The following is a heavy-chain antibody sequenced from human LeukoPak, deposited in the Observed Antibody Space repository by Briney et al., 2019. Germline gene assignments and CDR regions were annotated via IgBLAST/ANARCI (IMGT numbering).Heavy chain of an antibody. D-gene: IGHD6-13*01. CDR1: GFTFSIYA. J-gene: IGHJ6*02. V-gene: IGHV3-23*01. Sequence: PGGSLRLSCAASGFTFSIYAMTWVRQAPGKGLEWVSAISGGGATYYADSVKGRFTISRDNSKNTLYLQMNSLRAEDTAVYHCATSSSWDYGMDVWGQGTTVIVSS. CDR2: ISGGGAT. CDR3: ATSSSWDYGMDV.